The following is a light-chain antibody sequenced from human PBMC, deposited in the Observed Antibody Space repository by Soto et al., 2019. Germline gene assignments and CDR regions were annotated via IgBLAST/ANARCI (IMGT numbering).Light chain of an antibody. Sequence: VVTQSPSASASLGASVKLTCTLSSGHSSYAIAWHQQQPEKGPRYLMKLNSDGSHNKGDGIPDRFSGSSSGAERYLTISSLQSEDEADYYCQTWGTGIRVFGGGTKVTVL. V-gene: IGLV4-69*01. CDR1: SGHSSYA. CDR3: QTWGTGIRV. CDR2: LNSDGSH. J-gene: IGLJ3*02.